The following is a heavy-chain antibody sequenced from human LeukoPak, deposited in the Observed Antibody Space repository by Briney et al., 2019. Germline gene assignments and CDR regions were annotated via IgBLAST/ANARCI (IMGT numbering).Heavy chain of an antibody. CDR3: ARGGTVSYDAFDI. Sequence: SVKVSCKASGGTFSSYAISWVRQAPGQGLEWMGGIIPIFGTANYAQKFQGRVTITTDESTSTAYMELSSLRSEDTAVYYCARGGTVSYDAFDIWGQGTMVTVSS. CDR1: GGTFSSYA. D-gene: IGHD3-16*01. V-gene: IGHV1-69*05. J-gene: IGHJ3*02. CDR2: IIPIFGTA.